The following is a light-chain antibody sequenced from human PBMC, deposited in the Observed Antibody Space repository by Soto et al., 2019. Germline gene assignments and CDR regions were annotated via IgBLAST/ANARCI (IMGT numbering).Light chain of an antibody. J-gene: IGKJ2*01. V-gene: IGKV1-5*01. CDR1: QTINGR. CDR3: QQYKVYPYT. Sequence: DIQMTQSPSTLSASIGDRVTITCRASQTINGRLAWHQQKPGRPPKLLIYDVSFLESGAPSRFSGSGSGTDFTLTISSLRPDDFATFYCQQYKVYPYTFGQGSRLDIQ. CDR2: DVS.